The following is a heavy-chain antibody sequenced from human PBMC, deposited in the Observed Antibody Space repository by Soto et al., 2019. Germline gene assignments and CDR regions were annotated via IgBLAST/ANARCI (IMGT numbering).Heavy chain of an antibody. V-gene: IGHV1-2*02. CDR2: INTNSGGT. Sequence: QVQLVQSVAEVKKPGASVKVSCKASGYTFTGNYMHWGRQAPGQGLEWMGWINTNSGGTIYAQKFHGRVSVTRDPAISPAYMVLSRLRADGTAVYYCVSDADISLAVDLWGQGTRVTVSS. CDR3: VSDADISLAVDL. D-gene: IGHD6-6*01. J-gene: IGHJ3*01. CDR1: GYTFTGNY.